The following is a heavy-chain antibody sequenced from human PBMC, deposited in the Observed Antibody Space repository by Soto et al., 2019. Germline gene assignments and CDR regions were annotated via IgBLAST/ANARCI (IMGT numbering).Heavy chain of an antibody. Sequence: GGSLRLSCAASGFTFSSYGMHWVRQAPGKGLEWVAVIWYDGSNKYYADSVKSRFTISRDNSKNTLYLQMNSLRAEDTAVYYCARRLGIAAAGSLSFGMDVWGQGTTVTVSS. CDR3: ARRLGIAAAGSLSFGMDV. D-gene: IGHD6-13*01. CDR2: IWYDGSNK. CDR1: GFTFSSYG. J-gene: IGHJ6*02. V-gene: IGHV3-33*01.